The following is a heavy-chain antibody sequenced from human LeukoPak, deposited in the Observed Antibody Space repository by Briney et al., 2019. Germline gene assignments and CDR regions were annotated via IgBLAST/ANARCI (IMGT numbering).Heavy chain of an antibody. D-gene: IGHD6-13*01. J-gene: IGHJ4*02. V-gene: IGHV3-7*01. CDR3: ARDPVITAAGYFDY. CDR2: IKEDGSEM. CDR1: GFTFSSYW. Sequence: PGGSLRLSCAASGFTFSSYWMTWVRQAPGKGLEWVANIKEDGSEMYYVDSVSGRFTISRDNAKNSLFLHMNSPRAEATAIYYCARDPVITAAGYFDYWGQGALVTVSS.